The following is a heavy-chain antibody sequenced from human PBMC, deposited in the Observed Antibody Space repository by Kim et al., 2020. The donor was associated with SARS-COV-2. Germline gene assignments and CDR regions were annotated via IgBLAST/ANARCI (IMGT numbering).Heavy chain of an antibody. V-gene: IGHV1-46*01. D-gene: IGHD3-3*01. Sequence: ASVKVSCKASGYTFTSYYMHWVRQAPGQGLEWMGIINPSGGSTSYAQKFQGRVTMTRDTSTSTVYMELSSLRSEDTAVYYCAREGEVTFITIFGGRKAGNWFDPWGQGTLVTVSS. CDR2: INPSGGST. J-gene: IGHJ5*02. CDR1: GYTFTSYY. CDR3: AREGEVTFITIFGGRKAGNWFDP.